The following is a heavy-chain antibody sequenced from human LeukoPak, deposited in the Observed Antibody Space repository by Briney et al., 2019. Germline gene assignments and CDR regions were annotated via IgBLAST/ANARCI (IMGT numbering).Heavy chain of an antibody. V-gene: IGHV3-15*01. CDR1: GFTFSNAW. CDR2: IKSKIDGGTT. Sequence: PGGSLRLSCAASGFTFSNAWMSWVRQGPGKGLEWVGRIKSKIDGGTTDYAAPVKGRVTISRDDSKNTLYLQMNGLKTEDTAVYYCSAGVGTSDFDYWGQGTLVTVSS. CDR3: SAGVGTSDFDY. J-gene: IGHJ4*02. D-gene: IGHD1-26*01.